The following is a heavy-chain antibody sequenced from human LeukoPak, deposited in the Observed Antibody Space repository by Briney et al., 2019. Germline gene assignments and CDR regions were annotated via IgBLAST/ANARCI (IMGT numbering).Heavy chain of an antibody. CDR3: ARAGVRPYFDY. V-gene: IGHV4-38-2*02. J-gene: IGHJ4*02. D-gene: IGHD6-6*01. Sequence: SETLSLTCTVSGGSISSYYWGWIRQSPGKGLEWIGSIYHSGSTYYNPSLKSRVTISVDTSKNQFSLKLSSVTAADTAVYYCARAGVRPYFDYWGQGTLVTVSS. CDR1: GGSISSYY. CDR2: IYHSGST.